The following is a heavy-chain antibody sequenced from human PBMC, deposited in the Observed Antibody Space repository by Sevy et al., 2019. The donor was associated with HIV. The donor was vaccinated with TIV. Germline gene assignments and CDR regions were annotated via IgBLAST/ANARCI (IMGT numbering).Heavy chain of an antibody. V-gene: IGHV3-7*01. Sequence: GGSLRLSCAAPGFTFSSYGRGWVRRAPGKGLEWGATIKEDGRGKSYVDSVKGRFTISGDNAKNALYLHMNSLRAEDAAVYYCARGPLITRAGTYWGQGALVTVSS. CDR3: ARGPLITRAGTY. CDR1: GFTFSSYG. J-gene: IGHJ4*02. CDR2: IKEDGRGK. D-gene: IGHD6-13*01.